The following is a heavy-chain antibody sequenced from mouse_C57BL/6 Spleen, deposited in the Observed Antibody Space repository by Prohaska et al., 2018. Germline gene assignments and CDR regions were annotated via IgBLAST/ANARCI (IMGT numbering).Heavy chain of an antibody. V-gene: IGHV4-1*01. CDR1: GIDFSRYW. CDR2: INPDSSTI. D-gene: IGHD4-1*01. Sequence: EVKLLQSGGGLVQPGGSLKLSCAAPGIDFSRYWMSWVRRAPGKGLEWIGEINPDSSTINYAPSLKDKFIISRDNAKNTLYLQMSKVRSEDTALYYCASPNWDWYFDVWGTGTTVTVSS. CDR3: ASPNWDWYFDV. J-gene: IGHJ1*03.